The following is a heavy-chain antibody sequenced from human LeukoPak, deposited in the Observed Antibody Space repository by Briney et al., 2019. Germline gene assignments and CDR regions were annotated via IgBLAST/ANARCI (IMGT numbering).Heavy chain of an antibody. Sequence: HPGGSLRLECAATGVTCSSYSMNWVRQAPGQGLKWLSYISSSSSIIYYADSVKGRFTISRDNAKNSLYLQMNSLRDEDTAVYYCARDGDSSGYYAAFDIWGQGTMVTVSS. CDR2: ISSSSSII. CDR1: GVTCSSYS. V-gene: IGHV3-48*02. CDR3: ARDGDSSGYYAAFDI. J-gene: IGHJ3*02. D-gene: IGHD3-22*01.